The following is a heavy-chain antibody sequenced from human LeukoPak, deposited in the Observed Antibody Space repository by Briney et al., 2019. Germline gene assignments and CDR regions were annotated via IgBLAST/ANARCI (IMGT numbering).Heavy chain of an antibody. V-gene: IGHV3-48*04. CDR2: ISSSSSTI. CDR3: ARDPNWNYDPR. Sequence: GGSLRLSCAASGFTFSSYSMNWVRQAPGKGLEWVSYISSSSSTIYYADSVKGRFTISRDNAKNSLYLQMNSLRAKDTAEYYWARDPNWNYDPRWGQGTLVTVSS. J-gene: IGHJ4*02. D-gene: IGHD1-7*01. CDR1: GFTFSSYS.